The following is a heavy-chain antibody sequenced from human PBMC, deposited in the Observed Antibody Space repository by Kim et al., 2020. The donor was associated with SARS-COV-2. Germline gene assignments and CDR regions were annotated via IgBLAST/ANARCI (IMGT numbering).Heavy chain of an antibody. CDR3: ASSSETYYYDSSGFFDY. V-gene: IGHV4-39*01. J-gene: IGHJ4*02. CDR2: IYYSGST. CDR1: GGSISSSSYY. D-gene: IGHD3-22*01. Sequence: SETLSLTCTVSGGSISSSSYYWGWIRQPPGKGLEWIGSIYYSGSTYYNPSLKSRVTISVDTSKNQFSLKLSSVTAADTAVYYCASSSETYYYDSSGFFDYWGQGTLVTVSS.